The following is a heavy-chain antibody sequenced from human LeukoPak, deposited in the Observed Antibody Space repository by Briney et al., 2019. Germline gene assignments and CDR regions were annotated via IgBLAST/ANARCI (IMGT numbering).Heavy chain of an antibody. J-gene: IGHJ6*03. V-gene: IGHV3-23*01. CDR2: ISGSGRSST. CDR3: AKRDHYYYYMDV. CDR1: GFTFSSYA. Sequence: GGSLRLSCAASGFTFSSYAMSWVRQAPGKGLEWVSAISGSGRSSTYYADAEKGRFTISKYNSNTTLYLQINSLSAEDTAVYYCAKRDHYYYYMDVWGKGTTVTVSS.